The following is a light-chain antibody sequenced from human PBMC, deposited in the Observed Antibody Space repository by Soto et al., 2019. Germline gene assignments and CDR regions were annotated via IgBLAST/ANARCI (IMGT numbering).Light chain of an antibody. Sequence: QSVLTQPASVSGSPGQSITISCTGTSSNVGSYKLVSWYQQHPGKAPKLMISEVTNRPSGVSDRFSGSKSGNTASLTISGLQAEDEADYYCSSFTSRFTFVFGTGTKVTV. V-gene: IGLV2-14*02. CDR1: SSNVGSYKL. CDR3: SSFTSRFTFV. J-gene: IGLJ1*01. CDR2: EVT.